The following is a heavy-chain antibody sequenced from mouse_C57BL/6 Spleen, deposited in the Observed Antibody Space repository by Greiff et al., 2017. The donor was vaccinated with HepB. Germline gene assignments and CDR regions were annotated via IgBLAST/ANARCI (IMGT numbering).Heavy chain of an antibody. CDR3: ARESPYYYGSQ. Sequence: VQLQQPGAELVKPGASVKLSCKASGYTFTSYWMQWVKQRPGQGLEWIGEIDPSDSYTNYNQKFKGKATLTVDTSSNTAYMQLSSLTSEDSAVYYCARESPYYYGSQWGKGTTLTVSS. CDR2: IDPSDSYT. D-gene: IGHD1-1*01. J-gene: IGHJ2*01. V-gene: IGHV1-50*01. CDR1: GYTFTSYW.